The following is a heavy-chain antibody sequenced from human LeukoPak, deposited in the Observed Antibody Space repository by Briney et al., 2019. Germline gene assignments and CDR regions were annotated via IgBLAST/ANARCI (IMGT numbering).Heavy chain of an antibody. CDR1: GGSISSYY. D-gene: IGHD3-9*01. V-gene: IGHV4-4*07. CDR2: IYTSGST. CDR3: ARADLRYFDPVSPPHYYMDV. Sequence: PSETLSLTCTVSGGSISSYYWSWIRQPAGKGLEWIGRIYTSGSTNYNPSLKSRVTMSVDTSKNQFSLKLSSVTAADTAVYYCARADLRYFDPVSPPHYYMDVWGKGTTVTVSS. J-gene: IGHJ6*03.